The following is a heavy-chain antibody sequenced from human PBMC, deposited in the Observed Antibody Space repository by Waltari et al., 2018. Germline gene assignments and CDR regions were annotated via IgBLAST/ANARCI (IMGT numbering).Heavy chain of an antibody. Sequence: VQRGEYGGGLVQPGGYRNLSWAASWYAWRVSAMLWGRQASGKGVEWVGRIRNKANSYATGYAGSVKGRFTISRDDSKNTAYLEMNSLKTEDTAVYYCSTMGETSGYWGQGTLVTVSS. V-gene: IGHV3-73*02. CDR3: STMGETSGY. CDR2: IRNKANSYAT. J-gene: IGHJ4*02. D-gene: IGHD3-16*01. CDR1: WYAWRVSA.